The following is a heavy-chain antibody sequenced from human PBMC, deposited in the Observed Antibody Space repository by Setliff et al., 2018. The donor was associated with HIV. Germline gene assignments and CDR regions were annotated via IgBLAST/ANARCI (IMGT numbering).Heavy chain of an antibody. V-gene: IGHV4-39*02. CDR3: ARGGPAVAYAVDV. CDR1: GGSISSSSYY. J-gene: IGHJ6*02. Sequence: PSETLSLTCTVSGGSISSSSYYWGWIRQPPGKGLEWIANIYPSGSIWPSGTSNYNPSLKGRVTISLDMSQNQFSLKVNSVTAADTAIYYCARGGPAVAYAVDVWGQGTTVTVSS. D-gene: IGHD5-12*01. CDR2: IYPSGSIWPSGTS.